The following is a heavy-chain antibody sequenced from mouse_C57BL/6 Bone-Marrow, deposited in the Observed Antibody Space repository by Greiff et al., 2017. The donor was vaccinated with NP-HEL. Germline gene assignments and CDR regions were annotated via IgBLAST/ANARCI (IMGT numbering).Heavy chain of an antibody. D-gene: IGHD1-1*01. CDR3: ARSRHYYGSSPFAY. CDR2: IYPGSGST. CDR1: GYTFTSYW. J-gene: IGHJ3*01. V-gene: IGHV1-55*01. Sequence: QVQLQQPGAELVKPGASVKMSCKASGYTFTSYWITWVKQRPGQGLEWIGDIYPGSGSTNYNEKFKSKATLTVDTSSSTAYMQLSSLTSEDSAVYYCARSRHYYGSSPFAYWGQGTLVTVSA.